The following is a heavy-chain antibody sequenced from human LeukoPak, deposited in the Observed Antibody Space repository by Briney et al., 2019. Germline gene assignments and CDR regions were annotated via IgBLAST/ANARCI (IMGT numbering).Heavy chain of an antibody. Sequence: GESLKISCKGSGYSFTSYWIGWVRQMPGKGLGWTGIIYPGDSDTRYSPSFQGQVTISADKSISTAYLQWSSLKASDTAMYYCARHPVLGIAVAGYWFDPWGQGTLVTVSS. D-gene: IGHD6-19*01. CDR3: ARHPVLGIAVAGYWFDP. CDR1: GYSFTSYW. CDR2: IYPGDSDT. J-gene: IGHJ5*02. V-gene: IGHV5-51*01.